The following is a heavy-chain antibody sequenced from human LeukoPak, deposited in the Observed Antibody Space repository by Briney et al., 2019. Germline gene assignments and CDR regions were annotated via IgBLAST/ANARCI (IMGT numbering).Heavy chain of an antibody. CDR2: ISSSSSYI. J-gene: IGHJ4*02. D-gene: IGHD6-13*01. CDR3: ARDSLAQQLTSFDY. Sequence: PGGSLRLSCASSGFTFSSYSMNWVRQAPGKGLEWVSSISSSSSYIYYADSVKGRFTISRDNAKNSLYLQMNSLRAEDTAVYYCARDSLAQQLTSFDYWGQGTLVTVSS. V-gene: IGHV3-21*01. CDR1: GFTFSSYS.